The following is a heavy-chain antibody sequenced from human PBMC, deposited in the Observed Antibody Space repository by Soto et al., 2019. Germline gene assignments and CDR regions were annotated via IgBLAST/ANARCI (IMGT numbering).Heavy chain of an antibody. CDR1: GYTFTSYG. J-gene: IGHJ6*02. CDR2: ISAYNGNT. V-gene: IGHV1-18*01. CDR3: AREGRIAVAGTYGMDV. Sequence: QVQLVQSGAEVKKPGASVKVSCKASGYTFTSYGISWVRQAPGQGLEWMGWISAYNGNTNYAQKPQGRVTMTTDTTTSTAYMELRSLRSDDTAVDYCAREGRIAVAGTYGMDVWGQGTTVTVSS. D-gene: IGHD6-19*01.